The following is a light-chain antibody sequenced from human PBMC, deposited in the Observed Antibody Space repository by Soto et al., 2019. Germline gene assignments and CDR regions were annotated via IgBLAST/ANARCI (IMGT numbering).Light chain of an antibody. Sequence: EIVLTQSPATLSLSPGERATLSCRASQNINSYLAWYQQKPGQAHRLFIYTTSNRATGIPARFSGSGSGTDFTLSISRLEPEDFAVYYCQQRSSLPFTFGPGTKFDSK. CDR1: QNINSY. J-gene: IGKJ3*01. CDR2: TTS. V-gene: IGKV3-11*01. CDR3: QQRSSLPFT.